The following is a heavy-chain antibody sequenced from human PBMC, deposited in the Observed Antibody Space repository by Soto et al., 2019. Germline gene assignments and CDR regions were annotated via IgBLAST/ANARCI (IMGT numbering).Heavy chain of an antibody. CDR3: ARDNATTVNNWFDP. Sequence: KPGGSLRLSCAASGFTFSSYSMNWVRQAPGKGLEWVSSISSSSSYIYYADSVKGRFTISRDNAKNSLYLQMNSLRAEDTAVYYCARDNATTVNNWFDPWGQGTLVTVSS. D-gene: IGHD4-4*01. V-gene: IGHV3-21*01. CDR1: GFTFSSYS. J-gene: IGHJ5*02. CDR2: ISSSSSYI.